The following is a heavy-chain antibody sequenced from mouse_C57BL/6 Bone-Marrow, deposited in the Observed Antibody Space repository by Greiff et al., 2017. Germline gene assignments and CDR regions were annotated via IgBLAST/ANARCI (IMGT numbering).Heavy chain of an antibody. J-gene: IGHJ4*01. CDR2: INPNNGGT. D-gene: IGHD1-1*01. V-gene: IGHV1-18*01. CDR3: ARKATTVVPYAMDY. CDR1: GYTFTDYN. Sequence: SGPELVKPGASVKIPCKASGYTFTDYNMDWVKQSHGKSLEWIGDINPNNGGTIYNQKFKGKATLTVDKSSSTAYMELRSLTSEDTAVYYCARKATTVVPYAMDYWGQGTSVTVSS.